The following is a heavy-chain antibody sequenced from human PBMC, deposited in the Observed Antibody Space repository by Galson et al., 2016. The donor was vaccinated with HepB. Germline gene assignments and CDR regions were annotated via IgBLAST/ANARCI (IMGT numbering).Heavy chain of an antibody. J-gene: IGHJ6*02. V-gene: IGHV1-46*01. Sequence: SVKVSCKASGYTFTSYYIHWVRQAPGQGLEWVGIINPSGGSTSYPQKFQGRLTLTRDTSTSTVYMELSSLRSVDTAVYYCARGADSSSYSYYYGMDVWGQATTVTVSS. CDR2: INPSGGST. CDR3: ARGADSSSYSYYYGMDV. CDR1: GYTFTSYY. D-gene: IGHD3-22*01.